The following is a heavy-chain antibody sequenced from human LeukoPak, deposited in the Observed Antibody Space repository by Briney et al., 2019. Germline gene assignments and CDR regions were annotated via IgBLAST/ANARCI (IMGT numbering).Heavy chain of an antibody. CDR1: GFTFSSYE. CDR2: ISSSGSTI. V-gene: IGHV3-48*03. CDR3: ARGAATNLWPSDY. Sequence: GGSLRLSCAASGFTFSSYEMNWVRQAPGKGLEWVSYISSSGSTIYYADSVRGRFTISRDNAKNSLYLQMNSLRAEDTAIYYCARGAATNLWPSDYWGQGTLVTVSS. D-gene: IGHD3-10*01. J-gene: IGHJ4*02.